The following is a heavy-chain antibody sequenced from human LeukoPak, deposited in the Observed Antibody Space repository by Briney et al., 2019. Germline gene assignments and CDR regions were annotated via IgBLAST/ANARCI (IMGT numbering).Heavy chain of an antibody. CDR2: MNPNSGNT. V-gene: IGHV1-8*01. CDR1: GYTFTSYD. D-gene: IGHD3-10*01. CDR3: ARAWSGIYIYYYYYGMDV. Sequence: GASVKVSCKAFGYTFTSYDINWVRQATGQGLEWMGWMNPNSGNTGYAQKFQGRVTMTRNTSISTAYMELSSLRSEDTAVYYCARAWSGIYIYYYYYGMDVWGQGTTVTVSS. J-gene: IGHJ6*02.